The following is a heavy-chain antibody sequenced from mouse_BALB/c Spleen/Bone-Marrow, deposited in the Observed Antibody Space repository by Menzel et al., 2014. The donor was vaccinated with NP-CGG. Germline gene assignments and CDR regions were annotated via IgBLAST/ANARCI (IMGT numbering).Heavy chain of an antibody. J-gene: IGHJ3*01. CDR2: ISSGGSYT. CDR1: GFTFXSYG. D-gene: IGHD2-4*01. V-gene: IGHV5-6*02. Sequence: EVKLVESGGDLVKPGGSLKLSCAASGFTFXSYGMSWVRQTPDKRLEWVATISSGGSYTYYPDSVKGRFTISRDNAKNTLYLQMSSLKSEDTAMYYCARQDYDWFAYWGQGTLVTVSA. CDR3: ARQDYDWFAY.